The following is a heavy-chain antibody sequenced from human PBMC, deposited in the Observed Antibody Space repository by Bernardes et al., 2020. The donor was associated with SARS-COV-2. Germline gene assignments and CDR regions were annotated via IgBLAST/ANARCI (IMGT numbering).Heavy chain of an antibody. V-gene: IGHV4-31*03. CDR3: ARDFRSREHHAFDI. Sequence: TLSLTCTVSGGSISSGGYYWSWIRQHPGKGLEWLGYIYYSGSTYYNPSLKSRVTISIDTSKNQFSLKLSSVTAADTAVYYCARDFRSREHHAFDIWGQGTMVTVSS. J-gene: IGHJ3*02. D-gene: IGHD2-2*01. CDR2: IYYSGST. CDR1: GGSISSGGYY.